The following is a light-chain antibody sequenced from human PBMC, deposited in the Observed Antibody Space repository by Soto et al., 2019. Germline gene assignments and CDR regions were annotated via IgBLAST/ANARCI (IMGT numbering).Light chain of an antibody. Sequence: DIVVTQSRLFLPVPRCESASISSRSTHSLMHSDGYNYLDWYLQKPGQSPKLLIYLGSNRASGVPDRFSGSGSGTDFTLKISRVEAEDVGVYYCMQALQTPLTFGQGTKVDIK. V-gene: IGKV2-28*01. J-gene: IGKJ1*01. CDR1: HSLMHSDGYNY. CDR2: LGS. CDR3: MQALQTPLT.